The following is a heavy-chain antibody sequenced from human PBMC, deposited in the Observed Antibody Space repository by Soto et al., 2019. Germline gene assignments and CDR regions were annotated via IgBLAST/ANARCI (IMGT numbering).Heavy chain of an antibody. CDR3: ARSGVDTAMDPVFDY. J-gene: IGHJ4*02. CDR1: GGTFSSYA. CDR2: IIPIFGTA. D-gene: IGHD5-18*01. V-gene: IGHV1-69*01. Sequence: QVQLVQSGAEVKKPGSSVKVSCKASGGTFSSYAISWVRQAPGQGLELMGGIIPIFGTANYAQKFQGRVTITADESTSTAYMELSSLRSEDTAVYYCARSGVDTAMDPVFDYWGQGTLVTVSS.